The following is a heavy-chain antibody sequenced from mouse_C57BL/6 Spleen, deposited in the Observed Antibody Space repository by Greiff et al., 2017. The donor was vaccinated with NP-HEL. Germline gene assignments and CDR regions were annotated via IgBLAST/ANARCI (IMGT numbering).Heavy chain of an antibody. D-gene: IGHD4-1*01. CDR1: GYSITSGYY. V-gene: IGHV3-6*01. Sequence: EVKLQESGPGLVKPSQSLSLTCSVTGYSITSGYYWNWIRQFPGNKLEWMGYISYDGSNNYNPSLKNRISITRDTSKNQFFLKLNSVTTEDTATYYCARVRGSLWDAWFAYWGQGTLVTVSA. CDR2: ISYDGSN. CDR3: ARVRGSLWDAWFAY. J-gene: IGHJ3*01.